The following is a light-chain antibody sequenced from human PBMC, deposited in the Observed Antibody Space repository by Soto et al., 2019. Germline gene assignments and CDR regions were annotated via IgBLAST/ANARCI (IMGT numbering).Light chain of an antibody. V-gene: IGKV1-9*01. Sequence: DIQMTQSPSSLSASVGDRVTITCQASQNINNYLNWYQQKPGKAPKLLMYAASTLQSGVPSRFSGSGSGTEFTLTISSLQPEDFATYYCQQLNSYPLTFGGGTKVDIK. J-gene: IGKJ4*01. CDR3: QQLNSYPLT. CDR2: AAS. CDR1: QNINNY.